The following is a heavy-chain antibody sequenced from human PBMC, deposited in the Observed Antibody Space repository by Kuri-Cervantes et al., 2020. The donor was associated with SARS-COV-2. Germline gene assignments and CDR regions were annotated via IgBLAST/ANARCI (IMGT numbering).Heavy chain of an antibody. Sequence: GGSLRLSCKASGFRFGIHAMHWVRQAPGKGLEWLSFISFDGDKTYYVDSARGRFTISRDNSENTVSLQMNSLRPEDTAVYYCARDRETTWYYGMDVWGQGTTVTVSS. CDR2: ISFDGDKT. CDR1: GFRFGIHA. CDR3: ARDRETTWYYGMDV. J-gene: IGHJ6*02. V-gene: IGHV3-30-3*01. D-gene: IGHD1-14*01.